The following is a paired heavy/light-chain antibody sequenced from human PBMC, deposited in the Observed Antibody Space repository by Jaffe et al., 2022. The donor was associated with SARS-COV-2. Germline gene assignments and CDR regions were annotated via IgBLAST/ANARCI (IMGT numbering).Heavy chain of an antibody. J-gene: IGHJ3*02. CDR3: ARLTSIVGVIGDAFDI. V-gene: IGHV4-61*02. CDR1: GGSISSGGYS. CDR2: IYTSGSA. D-gene: IGHD1-26*01. Sequence: QVQLQESGPGLVKPSQTLSLTCTVSGGSISSGGYSWNWIRQSAGRGLEWVGRIYTSGSANYNPSLKSRVTISVETSKNQFSLKLSSVTAADTAVYYCARLTSIVGVIGDAFDIWGQGTMVTVSS.
Light chain of an antibody. CDR1: SSNIGDNY. J-gene: IGLJ1*01. Sequence: QSVLTQPPSVSAAPGQKVTISCSGSSSNIGDNYVSWYQHLPGTAPKLLIYENNKRPSGIPDRFSASKSGTSATLGITGLQTGDEADYYCGTRDSSLSTYVFGSGTKVTVL. CDR2: ENN. CDR3: GTRDSSLSTYV. V-gene: IGLV1-51*02.